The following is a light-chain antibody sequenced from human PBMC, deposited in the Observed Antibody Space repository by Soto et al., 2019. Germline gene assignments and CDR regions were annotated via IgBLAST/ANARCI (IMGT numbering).Light chain of an antibody. V-gene: IGKV1-39*01. CDR2: AAS. CDR1: QSISSY. Sequence: DIQMTQSPSSLSASVGDRVTITCRASQSISSYLNWYQQKPGKAPKLLIYAASSLQSGVPSRFSGSGSWTDFTLTISSLQPEDFATYYCQQRYSTPPTFGQGTQVQIK. CDR3: QQRYSTPPT. J-gene: IGKJ1*01.